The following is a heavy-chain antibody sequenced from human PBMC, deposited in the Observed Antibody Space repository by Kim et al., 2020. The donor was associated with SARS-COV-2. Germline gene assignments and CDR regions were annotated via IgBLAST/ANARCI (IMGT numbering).Heavy chain of an antibody. Sequence: GESLKISCKGAGYSVTSYWSGWGRQMAGKGLGLMGIIYPGDSDTRYSPSFQGAVTISADNSISTAYLQWSSLKASDTAMYYCARPEAYYYDSSGYPDAFDIWGQGTMVTVS. D-gene: IGHD3-22*01. CDR3: ARPEAYYYDSSGYPDAFDI. J-gene: IGHJ3*02. CDR1: GYSVTSYW. V-gene: IGHV5-51*01. CDR2: IYPGDSDT.